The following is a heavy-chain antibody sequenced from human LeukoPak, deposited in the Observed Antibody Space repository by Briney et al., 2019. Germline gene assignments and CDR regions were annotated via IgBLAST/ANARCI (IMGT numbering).Heavy chain of an antibody. CDR3: ARGYRNWNNWFDP. CDR2: IYYSGST. V-gene: IGHV4-59*01. J-gene: IGHJ5*02. Sequence: SETLSLTCTVSGGSISSYYWSWIRQPSGKGLEWIGYIYYSGSTNYNPSLKSRVTISVDTSKNQFSLKLSSVTAADTAVYYCARGYRNWNNWFDPWGQGTLVTVSS. CDR1: GGSISSYY. D-gene: IGHD5-24*01.